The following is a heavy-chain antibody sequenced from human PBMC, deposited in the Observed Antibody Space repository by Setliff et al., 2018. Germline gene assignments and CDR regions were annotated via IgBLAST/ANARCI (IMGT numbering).Heavy chain of an antibody. CDR1: GFTFSSYW. CDR2: IKQDGSEK. J-gene: IGHJ4*02. CDR3: ARDPHFDS. V-gene: IGHV3-7*01. Sequence: PGGSLRLSCAASGFTFSSYWLSWVRQVPGKGLEWVAKIKQDGSEKNYVDSVKGRFSISRDNAKNSLYLQMNSLRAEDTAVYYCARDPHFDSWGQGTLVTVSS.